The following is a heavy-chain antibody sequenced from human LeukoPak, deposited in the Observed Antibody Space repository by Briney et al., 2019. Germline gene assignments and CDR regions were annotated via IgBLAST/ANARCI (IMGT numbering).Heavy chain of an antibody. Sequence: GGSLRLSCAASEFTFSSYAMHWVRQAPGKGLEWVAVISYDGSNKYYADSVKGRFTISRDNSKNTLYLQMNSLRAEDTAVYYCARDYSLERWGQGTLVTVSS. CDR1: EFTFSSYA. D-gene: IGHD1-1*01. J-gene: IGHJ4*02. CDR2: ISYDGSNK. CDR3: ARDYSLER. V-gene: IGHV3-30-3*01.